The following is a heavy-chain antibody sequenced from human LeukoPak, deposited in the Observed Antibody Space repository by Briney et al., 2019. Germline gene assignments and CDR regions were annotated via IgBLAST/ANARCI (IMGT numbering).Heavy chain of an antibody. CDR2: ISSSSSTI. CDR3: AKDLNRDYYDSSDPFDY. D-gene: IGHD3-22*01. CDR1: EFTFSSYT. V-gene: IGHV3-48*01. J-gene: IGHJ4*02. Sequence: GGSLRLSCAASEFTFSSYTMNWVRQAPGKGLEWVSYISSSSSTIYYADSVKGRFTISRDNAKNSLYLQMNSLRAEDTAVYYCAKDLNRDYYDSSDPFDYWGQGTLVTVSS.